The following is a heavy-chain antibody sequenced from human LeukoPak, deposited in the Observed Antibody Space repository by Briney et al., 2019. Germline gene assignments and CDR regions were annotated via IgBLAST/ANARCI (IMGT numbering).Heavy chain of an antibody. J-gene: IGHJ5*02. V-gene: IGHV1-2*02. CDR3: ARDKYYYGSGSYKYNWFDP. Sequence: ASVKVSCKASGYTFTSYGISWVRQAPGQGLEWMGWINPNSGGTNYAQKFQGRVTMTRDTSISTAYMDLSRLRPDDTAVYYCARDKYYYGSGSYKYNWFDPWGQGTLVTVSS. D-gene: IGHD3-10*01. CDR1: GYTFTSYG. CDR2: INPNSGGT.